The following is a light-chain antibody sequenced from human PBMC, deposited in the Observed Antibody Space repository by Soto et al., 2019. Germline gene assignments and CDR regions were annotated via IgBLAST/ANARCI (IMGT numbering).Light chain of an antibody. CDR2: GSF. J-gene: IGKJ2*01. CDR1: QSVSSN. CDR3: QQYNNWPSRT. Sequence: EIVMTQSPATLSVFPGERATLSCRASQSVSSNLAWYQQKPGQAPRLIIYGSFTRATGNPARFCGSGSGTEFNLIISSLQSEDFAVYYCQQYNNWPSRTFGQGTKLEIK. V-gene: IGKV3-15*01.